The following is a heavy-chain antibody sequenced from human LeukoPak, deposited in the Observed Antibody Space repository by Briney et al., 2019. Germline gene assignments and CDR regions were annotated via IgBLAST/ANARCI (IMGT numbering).Heavy chain of an antibody. CDR3: AKVGGSGALSYFDF. D-gene: IGHD1-26*01. J-gene: IGHJ4*02. Sequence: GGSLRLSCAASGFTFSSYGMSWVRQAPGKGLEWVSHISGGGGGTYYADSVKGRFTISRDNSKNTLYLQMNSLRAEDTAVYYCAKVGGSGALSYFDFWGQGTLVTVSS. CDR1: GFTFSSYG. CDR2: ISGGGGGT. V-gene: IGHV3-23*01.